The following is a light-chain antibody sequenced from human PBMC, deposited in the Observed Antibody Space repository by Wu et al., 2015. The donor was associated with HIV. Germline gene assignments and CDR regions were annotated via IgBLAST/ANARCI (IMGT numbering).Light chain of an antibody. J-gene: IGKJ3*01. CDR1: QGISNF. V-gene: IGKV1-27*01. Sequence: DIQMTQSPSSLSASVGDRVTITCRASQGISNFLAWYQQKPGKPPKVLIYAASTLQSGVPSRFSGSGSGTDFTLTISRLEPEDFAVYYCQQCGSSPPVTFGPGTKVDIK. CDR2: AAS. CDR3: QQCGSSPPVT.